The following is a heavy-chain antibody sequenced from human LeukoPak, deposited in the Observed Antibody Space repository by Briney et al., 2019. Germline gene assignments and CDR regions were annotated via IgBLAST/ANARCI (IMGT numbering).Heavy chain of an antibody. D-gene: IGHD2-15*01. CDR2: MNPNSGNT. V-gene: IGHV1-8*01. CDR1: GYTFTSYD. CDR3: ARRSRYCSGGSCYWDYYFDY. Sequence: ASVKVSCKASGYTFTSYDINWVRQATGQGLEWMGWMNPNSGNTGYAQKFQGRVTMTRNTSISTAYMELSSLRSEDTAVYYCARRSRYCSGGSCYWDYYFDYWGQGTLVTVSS. J-gene: IGHJ4*02.